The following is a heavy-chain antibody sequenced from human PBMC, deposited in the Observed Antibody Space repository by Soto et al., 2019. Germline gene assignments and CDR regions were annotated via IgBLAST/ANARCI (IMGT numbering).Heavy chain of an antibody. V-gene: IGHV3-7*01. D-gene: IGHD6-19*01. J-gene: IGHJ4*02. CDR2: IKQDGSEK. CDR1: GFTFSSYW. CDR3: ARGWLVPRGYFDY. Sequence: EVQLVESGGGLVQPGGSLRLSCAASGFTFSSYWMSWVRQAPGKGLEWVANIKQDGSEKYYVDSVKGRFTISRDNAKNSLYLQMNSLRAEDTAVYYCARGWLVPRGYFDYWGQGTLVTVSS.